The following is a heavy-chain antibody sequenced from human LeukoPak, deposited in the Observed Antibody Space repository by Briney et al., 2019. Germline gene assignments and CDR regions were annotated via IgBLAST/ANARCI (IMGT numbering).Heavy chain of an antibody. CDR3: ARANLGRLRIDY. Sequence: SETLSLTCAVSGYSISSGYYWSWIRQPPGKGLEWIGYIYYSGSTNYNPSLKSRVTISVDTSKNQFSLKLSSVTAADTAVYYCARANLGRLRIDYWGQGTLVTVSS. CDR2: IYYSGST. J-gene: IGHJ4*02. D-gene: IGHD3-16*01. V-gene: IGHV4-61*01. CDR1: GYSISSGYY.